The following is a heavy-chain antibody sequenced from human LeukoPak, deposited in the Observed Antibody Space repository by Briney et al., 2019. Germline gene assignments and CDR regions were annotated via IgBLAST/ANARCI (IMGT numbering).Heavy chain of an antibody. J-gene: IGHJ4*02. CDR2: ITNSGST. V-gene: IGHV4-34*01. Sequence: SECLSLTRAVYGGSFSGFYWGWIRPPPRKGPGWSGEITNSGSTTYNPSLKSRVTLSVDTSKTKFSLKLSSVTAADTAVYYCARGTLERYYDSSGSPRGYYFDYWGQGTLVTVSS. CDR1: GGSFSGFY. CDR3: ARGTLERYYDSSGSPRGYYFDY. D-gene: IGHD3-22*01.